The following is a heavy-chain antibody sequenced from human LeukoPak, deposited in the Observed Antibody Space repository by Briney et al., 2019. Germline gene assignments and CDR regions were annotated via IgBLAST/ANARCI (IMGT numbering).Heavy chain of an antibody. CDR1: GFTFSSYA. V-gene: IGHV3-30-3*01. D-gene: IGHD3-10*01. CDR3: ARGSRGFDY. J-gene: IGHJ4*02. CDR2: ISYDGSNK. Sequence: GGSLRLSCAASGFTFSSYAMHWVRQAPGKGLEWVAVISYDGSNKYYADSVKGRFTISRDNSKNTLYLQMNSLRAEDTAVYYCARGSRGFDYWGQETLVTVSS.